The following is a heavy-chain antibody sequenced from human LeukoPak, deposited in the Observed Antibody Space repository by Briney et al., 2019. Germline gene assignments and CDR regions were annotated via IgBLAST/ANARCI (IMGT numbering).Heavy chain of an antibody. Sequence: SETLSLTCTVSGGSISSGSYYWSWIRQPAGKGLEWIGRIYTSGSTNYNPSLKSRVTISVDTSKNQFSLKLSSVTAADTAVYYCASRPLKWNDAVYWGQGTLVTVSS. V-gene: IGHV4-61*02. CDR3: ASRPLKWNDAVY. J-gene: IGHJ4*02. CDR1: GGSISSGSYY. CDR2: IYTSGST. D-gene: IGHD1-1*01.